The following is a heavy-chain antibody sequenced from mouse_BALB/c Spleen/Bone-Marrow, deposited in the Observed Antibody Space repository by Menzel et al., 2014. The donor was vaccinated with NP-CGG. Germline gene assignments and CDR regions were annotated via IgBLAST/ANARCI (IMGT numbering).Heavy chain of an antibody. CDR1: GYSITSDYV. D-gene: IGHD4-1*01. CDR3: ARGLGRGAMDY. Sequence: EVQLQQSGPGLVKPSQSLSLPCTVTGYSITSDYVWNWIRQFPGNKLEWMGYITYSGSTSYNPSLKSRISITRDTSKNQFFLQLNSVTTEDTATYYCARGLGRGAMDYWGQGTSVTVSS. J-gene: IGHJ4*01. CDR2: ITYSGST. V-gene: IGHV3-2*02.